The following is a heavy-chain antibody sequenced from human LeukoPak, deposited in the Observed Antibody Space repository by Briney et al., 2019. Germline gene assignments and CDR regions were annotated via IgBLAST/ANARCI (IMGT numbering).Heavy chain of an antibody. CDR1: GYTFTSYG. CDR3: ARDNGYSYGKPGDYYMDV. CDR2: ISAYNGNT. J-gene: IGHJ6*03. D-gene: IGHD5-18*01. V-gene: IGHV1-18*01. Sequence: ASVKVSCKASGYTFTSYGISWVRQAPGQGLEWMGWISAYNGNTNYAQKLQGRVTMTTDTSTSTAYMELRSLRSEDTAVYYCARDNGYSYGKPGDYYMDVWGKGTTVTVSS.